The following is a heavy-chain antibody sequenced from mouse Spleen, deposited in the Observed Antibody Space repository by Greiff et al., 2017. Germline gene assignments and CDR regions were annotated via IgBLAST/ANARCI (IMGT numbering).Heavy chain of an antibody. Sequence: VQLKESGPGLVKPSQSLSLTCSVTGYSITSGYYWNWIRQFPGNKLEWMGYISYDGSNNYNPSLKNRISITRDTSKNQFFLKLNSVTTEDTATYYCARCDYYAMDYWGQGTSVTVSS. V-gene: IGHV3-6*01. J-gene: IGHJ4*01. CDR2: ISYDGSN. CDR1: GYSITSGYY. CDR3: ARCDYYAMDY.